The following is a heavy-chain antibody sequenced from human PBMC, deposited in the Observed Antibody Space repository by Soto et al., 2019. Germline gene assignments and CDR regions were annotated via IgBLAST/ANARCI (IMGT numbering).Heavy chain of an antibody. CDR2: MNPNSGNT. D-gene: IGHD2-15*01. Sequence: ASVKVSCKASGYTFTSYDINWVRQATGQGLEWMGWMNPNSGNTGYAQKFQGRVTMTRNTSISTAYMELSSLRSEDTDVYYCARGIWCGGCYHDAFDIWGQGTMVTVSS. J-gene: IGHJ3*02. CDR1: GYTFTSYD. CDR3: ARGIWCGGCYHDAFDI. V-gene: IGHV1-8*02.